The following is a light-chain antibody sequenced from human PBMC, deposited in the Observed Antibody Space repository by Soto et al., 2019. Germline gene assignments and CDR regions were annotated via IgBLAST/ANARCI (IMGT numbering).Light chain of an antibody. V-gene: IGLV1-47*01. Sequence: QSVLTQPPSASGTPGQRVTISCSGGSYNVGKNLVYWYQQRPGTAPKLIIFKNNQRPSGVPDRFSGSNSGSSASLAISGLRSEDEADYFCAAWDDSLSASVFGGGTKLTVL. CDR3: AAWDDSLSASV. CDR1: SYNVGKNL. J-gene: IGLJ3*02. CDR2: KNN.